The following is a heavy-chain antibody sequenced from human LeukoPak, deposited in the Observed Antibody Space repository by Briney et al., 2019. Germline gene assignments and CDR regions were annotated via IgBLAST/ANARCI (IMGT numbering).Heavy chain of an antibody. V-gene: IGHV1-69*05. D-gene: IGHD2-15*01. Sequence: SVKVSCKASGGTFSSYAISWVRQAPGQGLEWMGGIIPIFGTANYAQKFQGRVTITTDESTSTAYMELSSLRSEDTAVYYCARAACSGGSCYFEYFQHWGQGTLVTVSS. CDR2: IIPIFGTA. J-gene: IGHJ1*01. CDR1: GGTFSSYA. CDR3: ARAACSGGSCYFEYFQH.